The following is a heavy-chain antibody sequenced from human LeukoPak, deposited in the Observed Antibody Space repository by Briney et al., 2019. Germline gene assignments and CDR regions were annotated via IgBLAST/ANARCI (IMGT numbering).Heavy chain of an antibody. D-gene: IGHD3-10*01. CDR2: IRWNSGSI. CDR3: AKDSIGSYYSYYFDY. Sequence: GGSLRLSCAASGFTFDDYAMHWVRQAPGKGLEWVSGIRWNSGSIGYADSVKGRFTISRDNAKNSLYLQMNSLRLEDTALYYCAKDSIGSYYSYYFDYWGQGTLVTVSS. V-gene: IGHV3-9*01. J-gene: IGHJ4*02. CDR1: GFTFDDYA.